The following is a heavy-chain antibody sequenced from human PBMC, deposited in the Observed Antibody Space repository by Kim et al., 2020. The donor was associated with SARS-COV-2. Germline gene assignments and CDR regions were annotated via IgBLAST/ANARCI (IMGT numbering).Heavy chain of an antibody. CDR3: ASQLRITMIVVVHYAFDI. D-gene: IGHD3-22*01. J-gene: IGHJ3*02. CDR1: GYTFTGYY. CDR2: INPNSGGT. Sequence: ASVKVSCKASGYTFTGYYMHWVRQAPGQGLEWMGWINPNSGGTNYAQKFQGRVTMTRDTSISTDYMELSSLRSDDTAVYYCASQLRITMIVVVHYAFDIWGQGTMDTV. V-gene: IGHV1-2*02.